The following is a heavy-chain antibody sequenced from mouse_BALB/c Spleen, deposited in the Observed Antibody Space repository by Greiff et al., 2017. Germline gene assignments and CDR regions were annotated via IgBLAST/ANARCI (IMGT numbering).Heavy chain of an antibody. CDR2: INPSSGYT. CDR3: ARSIPGLLRYAMDY. V-gene: IGHV1-4*02. CDR1: GYTFTSYT. Sequence: QVQLQQSAAELARPGASVKMSCKASGYTFTSYTMHWVKQRPGQGLEWIGYINPSSGYTEYNQKFKDKTTLTADKSSSTAYMQLSSLTSEDSAVYYCARSIPGLLRYAMDYWGQGTSVTVSS. J-gene: IGHJ4*01. D-gene: IGHD1-1*01.